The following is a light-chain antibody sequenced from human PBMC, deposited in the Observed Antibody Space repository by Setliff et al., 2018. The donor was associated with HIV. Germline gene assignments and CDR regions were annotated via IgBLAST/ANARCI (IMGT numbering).Light chain of an antibody. CDR1: QSVSSK. CDR2: GAS. J-gene: IGKJ1*01. V-gene: IGKV3-15*01. CDR3: QQYNNWPPWT. Sequence: EIVMTQSPATLSVSPGERVTLFCRASQSVSSKLAWYQQMPGQAPRLLIYGASTRATGTPARFSGSGSGTEFTLTISSLQSEDVAIYYCQQYNNWPPWTFGQGTKVDIK.